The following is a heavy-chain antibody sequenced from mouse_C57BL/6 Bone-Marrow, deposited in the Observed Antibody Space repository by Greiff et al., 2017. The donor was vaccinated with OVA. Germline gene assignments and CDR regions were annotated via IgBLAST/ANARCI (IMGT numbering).Heavy chain of an antibody. V-gene: IGHV1-85*01. Sequence: VQRVESGPELVKPGASVKLSCKASGYTFTSYDINWVKQRPGQGLEWIGWIYPRDGSTKYNEKFKGKATLTVDTSSSTAYMELHSLTSEDSAVYFCARGGFYDGYVGDYWGQGTSVTVSS. CDR2: IYPRDGST. CDR1: GYTFTSYD. J-gene: IGHJ4*01. D-gene: IGHD2-3*01. CDR3: ARGGFYDGYVGDY.